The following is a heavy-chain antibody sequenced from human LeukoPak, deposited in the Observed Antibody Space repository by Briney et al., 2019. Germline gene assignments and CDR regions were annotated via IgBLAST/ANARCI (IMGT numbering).Heavy chain of an antibody. Sequence: SETLSLTCAVYGGSFSGYYWSWIRQPPGKGLEWIGEINHSGSTNYNPSLKSRVTISVDTSKNQFSLKLSSVTAADTAVYYCARSRRVVPATYYYYYMDVWGKGTTVTVSS. CDR1: GGSFSGYY. J-gene: IGHJ6*03. D-gene: IGHD2-2*01. CDR3: ARSRRVVPATYYYYYMDV. CDR2: INHSGST. V-gene: IGHV4-34*01.